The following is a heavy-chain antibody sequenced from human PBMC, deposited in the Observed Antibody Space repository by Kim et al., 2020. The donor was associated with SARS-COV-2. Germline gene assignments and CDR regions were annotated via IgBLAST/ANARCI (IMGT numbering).Heavy chain of an antibody. CDR3: ARGGDSSSWYYYGMDV. J-gene: IGHJ6*02. V-gene: IGHV3-48*03. Sequence: GGSLRLSCAASGFTFSSYEMNWVRQAPGKGLEWVSYISSSGSTIYYADSVKGRFTISRDNAKNSLYLQMNSLRAEDTAVYYCARGGDSSSWYYYGMDVWGQGTTVTVSS. CDR2: ISSSGSTI. CDR1: GFTFSSYE. D-gene: IGHD6-13*01.